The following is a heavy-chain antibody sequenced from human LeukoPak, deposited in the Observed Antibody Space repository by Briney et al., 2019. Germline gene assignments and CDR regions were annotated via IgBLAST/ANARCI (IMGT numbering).Heavy chain of an antibody. Sequence: GGSLRLSCAASGFTFSSYSMNWVRQAPGKGLEWVSYISSSSSTIYYADSVKGRFTISRDNAKNSLYLQMNSLRAEDTAVYYCARAGPYYDFWSGLFDYWGQGTLVTVSS. CDR1: GFTFSSYS. D-gene: IGHD3-3*01. V-gene: IGHV3-48*01. CDR3: ARAGPYYDFWSGLFDY. J-gene: IGHJ4*02. CDR2: ISSSSSTI.